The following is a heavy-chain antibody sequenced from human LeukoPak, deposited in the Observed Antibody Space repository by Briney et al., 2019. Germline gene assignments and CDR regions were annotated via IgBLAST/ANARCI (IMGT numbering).Heavy chain of an antibody. V-gene: IGHV3-73*01. CDR3: TSRHYSSSSAYYYYYMDV. CDR1: GFTFSGSA. Sequence: GGSLRLSCAASGFTFSGSAMHWVRQASGKGLEWVGRIRSKANSYATAYAASVKGRFTISRDDSKNTAYLQMNSLKTEDTAVYYCTSRHYSSSSAYYYYYMDVWGKGTTVTVSS. CDR2: IRSKANSYAT. J-gene: IGHJ6*03. D-gene: IGHD6-6*01.